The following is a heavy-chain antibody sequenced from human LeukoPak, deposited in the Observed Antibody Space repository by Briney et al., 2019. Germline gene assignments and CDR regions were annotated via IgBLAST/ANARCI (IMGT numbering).Heavy chain of an antibody. J-gene: IGHJ4*02. D-gene: IGHD3-9*01. CDR2: LHSTGTT. CDR1: GGSIRSTSYY. Sequence: SETLSLTCSVSGGSIRSTSYYWAWIRQPPGKGLEWIGSLHSTGTTNYNPSLKSRITMSVDTSKNQFSLKLTSVTAADTAVYFCARGEDFERYYLAYWGQGTLVTVSS. CDR3: ARGEDFERYYLAY. V-gene: IGHV4-39*07.